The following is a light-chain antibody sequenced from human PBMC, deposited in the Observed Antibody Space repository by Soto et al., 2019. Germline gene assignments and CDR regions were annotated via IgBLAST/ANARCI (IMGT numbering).Light chain of an antibody. J-gene: IGKJ1*01. V-gene: IGKV1-39*01. Sequence: DIQLTQSPLSLSAFVGDRVTITCRERESITCYLNFYRPKPGKALKVLIYAASSLQSGVPSRFSGSGSGTDFTLTISSLQPENFATYYCQQSYSTLPCTVGQGTKV. CDR2: AAS. CDR3: QQSYSTLPCT. CDR1: ESITCY.